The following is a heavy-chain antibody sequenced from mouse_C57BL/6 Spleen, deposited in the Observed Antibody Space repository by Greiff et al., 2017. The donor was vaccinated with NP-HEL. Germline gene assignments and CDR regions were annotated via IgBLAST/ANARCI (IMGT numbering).Heavy chain of an antibody. D-gene: IGHD2-5*01. V-gene: IGHV14-1*01. Sequence: VQLQQSGAELVRPGASVKLSCTASGFNIKDYYMHWVKQRPDQGLEWIGRIDPEDGDTEYAPKFQGKATMTADPSSNTAYLQLSSLTSEDTAVYYCTTDYSNFAWFAYWGQGTLGTVSA. CDR1: GFNIKDYY. J-gene: IGHJ3*01. CDR2: IDPEDGDT. CDR3: TTDYSNFAWFAY.